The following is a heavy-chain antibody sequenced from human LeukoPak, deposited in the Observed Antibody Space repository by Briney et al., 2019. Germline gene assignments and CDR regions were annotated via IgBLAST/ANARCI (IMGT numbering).Heavy chain of an antibody. CDR1: GGSVSDYY. Sequence: SETLSLTCTVSGGSVSDYYWGWIRQSPGKALEWIGYIYYTETSYNPSLKSRVTISVDTSKNQFSLKLSSVTAADTAVYYCARDTGYSSGWYNWFDPWGQGTLVTVSS. D-gene: IGHD6-19*01. V-gene: IGHV4-59*02. CDR3: ARDTGYSSGWYNWFDP. J-gene: IGHJ5*02. CDR2: IYYTET.